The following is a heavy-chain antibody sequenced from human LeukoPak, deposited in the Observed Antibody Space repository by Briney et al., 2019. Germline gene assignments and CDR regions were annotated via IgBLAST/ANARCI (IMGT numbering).Heavy chain of an antibody. Sequence: GGSLRLSCAASGFTFSSYSMSWVRQAPGKGLEWISYISGSGSVSYYEDSVKGRFTISRDNAKNSLYLQMNSLRDEDTALYYCARDGGFGFLAAFDIWGQGTMVTVSS. CDR1: GFTFSSYS. CDR3: ARDGGFGFLAAFDI. J-gene: IGHJ3*02. D-gene: IGHD3-10*01. CDR2: ISGSGSVS. V-gene: IGHV3-48*02.